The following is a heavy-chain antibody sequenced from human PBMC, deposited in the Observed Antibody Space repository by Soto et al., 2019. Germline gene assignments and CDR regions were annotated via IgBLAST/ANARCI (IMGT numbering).Heavy chain of an antibody. V-gene: IGHV1-3*01. CDR1: GYTFTSYS. Sequence: GSVNVSCKASGYTFTSYSMHWMRQAPGQRREWMGWINAGNGNTKYSQEFQGRVTITRDTSASTAYMELSSLRSEDTAVYYCARVLYYYDSSGYYVAGFDYWGPG. CDR2: INAGNGNT. J-gene: IGHJ4*02. CDR3: ARVLYYYDSSGYYVAGFDY. D-gene: IGHD3-22*01.